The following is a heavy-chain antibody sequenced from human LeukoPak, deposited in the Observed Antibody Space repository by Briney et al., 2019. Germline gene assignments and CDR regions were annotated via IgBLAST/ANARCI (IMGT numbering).Heavy chain of an antibody. Sequence: SETLSLTCTVSGGSISNYYWSWIRQPPGKGLEWFVYISYSGSTNYNPSLKSRVTISVDTSKNQFSLKLSSVTAADTAVYYCAREKGSSGWYNTEHFDLWGRGTLVTISS. CDR3: AREKGSSGWYNTEHFDL. D-gene: IGHD6-19*01. CDR1: GGSISNYY. CDR2: ISYSGST. V-gene: IGHV4-59*12. J-gene: IGHJ2*01.